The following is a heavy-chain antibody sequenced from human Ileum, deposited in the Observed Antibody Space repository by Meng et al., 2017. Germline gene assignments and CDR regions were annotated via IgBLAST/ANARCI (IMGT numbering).Heavy chain of an antibody. D-gene: IGHD6-19*01. Sequence: VQLVQSGAEVKKSGASVKVSCKASGYTFTDYFMHWVRQAPGQGLEWMGRVNPNSGDTNYAQKFQGRVTMTRDMSMKTAYMELSRLRSDDTAVYYCARDSGIAVAGTGLDYWGQGTLVTVSS. CDR2: VNPNSGDT. J-gene: IGHJ4*02. CDR1: GYTFTDYF. V-gene: IGHV1-2*06. CDR3: ARDSGIAVAGTGLDY.